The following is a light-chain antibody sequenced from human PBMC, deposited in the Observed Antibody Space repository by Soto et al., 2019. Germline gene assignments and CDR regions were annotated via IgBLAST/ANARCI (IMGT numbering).Light chain of an antibody. J-gene: IGLJ2*01. CDR1: SGHSSYA. Sequence: QPVLTQSPSASASLGASVKLTCTLSSGHSSYAIAWHQQQPEKGPRYLMKLSSDGSHSKGDVIPDRFSGSSSGAERYLTISSRQSEDEADYYCKTWDTGARVVFGGGTKRTVL. CDR3: KTWDTGARVV. CDR2: LSSDGSH. V-gene: IGLV4-69*01.